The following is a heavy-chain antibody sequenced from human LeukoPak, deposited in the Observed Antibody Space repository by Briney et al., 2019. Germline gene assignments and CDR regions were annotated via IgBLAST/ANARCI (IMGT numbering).Heavy chain of an antibody. CDR3: AKEGYSSGWSHYYYMDV. CDR1: GFTFSSYW. J-gene: IGHJ6*03. CDR2: IRPDGSEK. Sequence: PGGSLRLSCVASGFTFSSYWMSWVRQAPGKGLEWVANIRPDGSEKYYADSVKGRFTISRDNSRNTLYLQMNSLRAEDTAVYYCAKEGYSSGWSHYYYMDVWGKGTTVTVSS. D-gene: IGHD6-19*01. V-gene: IGHV3-7*01.